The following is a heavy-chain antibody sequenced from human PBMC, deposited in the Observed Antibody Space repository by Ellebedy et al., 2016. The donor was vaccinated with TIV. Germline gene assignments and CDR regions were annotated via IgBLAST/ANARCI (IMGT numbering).Heavy chain of an antibody. CDR3: ARHGPDYCRGANCYSPEYFQL. J-gene: IGHJ1*01. D-gene: IGHD2-15*01. Sequence: GESLKISXQGSRSNFPNSWIAWVRQMPGKGLEWMGRFYTADSDSKYSPSFQGPVPFSADKSINTAYLQWTSLKASDTAISYCARHGPDYCRGANCYSPEYFQLWGQGTPGNGS. CDR2: FYTADSDS. CDR1: RSNFPNSW. V-gene: IGHV5-51*01.